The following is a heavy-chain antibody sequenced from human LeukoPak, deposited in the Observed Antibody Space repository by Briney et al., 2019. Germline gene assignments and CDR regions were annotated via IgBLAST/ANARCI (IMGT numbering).Heavy chain of an antibody. CDR1: GYTFTMNG. D-gene: IGHD4-17*01. Sequence: ASVKVSCKASGYTFTMNGISWVRQAPGQGLEWMGWISAYNGNTNYAQKLQGRVTMTTDTSTSTAYMELRSLRSDDTAVYYCARGVQYGDSLDYWGQGTLVTVSS. J-gene: IGHJ4*02. V-gene: IGHV1-18*01. CDR2: ISAYNGNT. CDR3: ARGVQYGDSLDY.